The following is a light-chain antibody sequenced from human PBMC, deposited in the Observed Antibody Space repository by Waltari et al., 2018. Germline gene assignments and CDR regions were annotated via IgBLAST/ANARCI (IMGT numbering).Light chain of an antibody. V-gene: IGKV3-11*01. Sequence: EIVLTQSPATLSLSPGERATLSCRASQSVSSYLAWYQQKPGQAPRLLIYDASNRATGSPARFSGSGSGTDFTLTSSSLEPEDFAVYYCQQRSNWPFTFGGGTKVEIK. J-gene: IGKJ4*01. CDR1: QSVSSY. CDR3: QQRSNWPFT. CDR2: DAS.